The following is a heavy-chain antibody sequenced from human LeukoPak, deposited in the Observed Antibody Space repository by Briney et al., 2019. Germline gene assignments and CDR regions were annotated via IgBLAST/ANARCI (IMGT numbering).Heavy chain of an antibody. CDR3: ARGPYSYDSSGAFDI. J-gene: IGHJ3*02. CDR1: GGSISGYY. CDR2: IHYTGST. D-gene: IGHD3-22*01. Sequence: PSETLSLTCTVSGGSISGYYWSWIRQSPGKGLECIGYIHYTGSTNYNPSLKSRVTISVETSKNQFSLKLKSVTAADTAVYFCARGPYSYDSSGAFDIWGQGTMVTVSS. V-gene: IGHV4-59*01.